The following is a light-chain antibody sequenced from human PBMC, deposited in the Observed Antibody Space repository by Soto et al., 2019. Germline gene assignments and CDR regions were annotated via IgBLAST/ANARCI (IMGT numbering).Light chain of an antibody. V-gene: IGKV1-27*01. CDR1: QGISNY. CDR2: AAS. J-gene: IGKJ1*01. Sequence: IPITHTPSSLTTSRSYTAAITFRSSQGISNYLAWYQQNPGKVPKLLIYAASTLQSGVQSRFSGSGSGTEFTLTISSLQSEDFAVYYFQEYSKVNSRTFGPGSKVDIK. CDR3: QEYSKVNSRT.